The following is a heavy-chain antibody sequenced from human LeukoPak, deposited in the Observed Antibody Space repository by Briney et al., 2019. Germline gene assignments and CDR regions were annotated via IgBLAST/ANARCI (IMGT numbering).Heavy chain of an antibody. CDR3: ARSDIHYYYMDV. V-gene: IGHV4-59*01. Sequence: SETLSLTCTVSGGSISSYYWSWIRQPPGKGLEWIGYIYYSGRTNYNPSLKSRVTISVDTSKNQFSLKLSSVTAADTAVYYCARSDIHYYYMDVWGKGTTVTVSS. CDR2: IYYSGRT. CDR1: GGSISSYY. J-gene: IGHJ6*03.